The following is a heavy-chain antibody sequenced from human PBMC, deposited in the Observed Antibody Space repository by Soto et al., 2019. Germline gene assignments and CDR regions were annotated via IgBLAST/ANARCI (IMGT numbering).Heavy chain of an antibody. J-gene: IGHJ3*02. CDR3: VKDTRYCGGDCYPRGAFDI. CDR1: GCTCINHG. V-gene: IGHV3-30*02. CDR2: ICCNGGSK. Sequence: TEGVLRGSSVAFGCTCINHGMHWVLQAPGKGLEWVAAICCNGGSKYYADSVKGRFTISRDNSKNTLYLQMSSLRAEDTAVYYCVKDTRYCGGDCYPRGAFDIWGEGTMVTVSS. D-gene: IGHD2-21*02.